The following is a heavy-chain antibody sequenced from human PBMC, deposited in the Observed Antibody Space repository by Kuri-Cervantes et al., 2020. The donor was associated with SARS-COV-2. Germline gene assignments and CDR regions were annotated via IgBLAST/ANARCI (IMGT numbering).Heavy chain of an antibody. CDR2: IYYSGST. CDR1: GYSISSSYY. J-gene: IGHJ4*02. V-gene: IGHV4-38-2*02. Sequence: SETLSLTCTVSGYSISSSYYWGWIRQPPGKGLEWIGSIYYSGSTYYNPSLKSRVTISVDTSKNQFSLKLSSVTAADTAVYYCARDLGVLGTKEWGQGTLVTVSS. D-gene: IGHD2-8*01. CDR3: ARDLGVLGTKE.